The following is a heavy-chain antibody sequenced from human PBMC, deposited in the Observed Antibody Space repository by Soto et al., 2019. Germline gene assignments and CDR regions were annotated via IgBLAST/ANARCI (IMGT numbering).Heavy chain of an antibody. V-gene: IGHV4-39*01. CDR3: ARSTTGTTGPSALRY. CDR1: GGSISSSSYY. Sequence: QLQLQESGPGLVKPSETLSLTCTVSGGSISSSSYYWVWIRQPPGKGLEWIGGIYYSGSTYYNPSLKSRVTISVDTAKNQFSLKLSSVTAADTAVYYCARSTTGTTGPSALRYWGQGTLVTVSS. D-gene: IGHD1-1*01. J-gene: IGHJ4*02. CDR2: IYYSGST.